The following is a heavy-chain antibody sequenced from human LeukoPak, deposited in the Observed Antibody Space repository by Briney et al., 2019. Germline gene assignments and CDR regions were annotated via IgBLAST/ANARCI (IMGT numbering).Heavy chain of an antibody. CDR2: IWYDGSNK. CDR1: GFTFSSYG. Sequence: GGSLRLSCAASGFTFSSYGMHWVRQAPGKGLEWVAVIWYDGSNKYYADSVKGRFTISRDNSKSTLYLQMNSLRAEDTAVYYCARDTVIGSGGRWTNNWFDPWGQGTLVTVSS. V-gene: IGHV3-33*01. CDR3: ARDTVIGSGGRWTNNWFDP. J-gene: IGHJ5*02. D-gene: IGHD4-17*01.